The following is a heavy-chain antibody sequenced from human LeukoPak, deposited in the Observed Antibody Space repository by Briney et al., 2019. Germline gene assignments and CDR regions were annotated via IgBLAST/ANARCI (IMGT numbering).Heavy chain of an antibody. V-gene: IGHV3-23*01. J-gene: IGHJ4*02. CDR3: SRIKYGGNSGYHFDY. D-gene: IGHD4-23*01. CDR2: IGDSGSGG. CDR1: GVNFNYFA. Sequence: PGGSLRLSCSASGVNFNYFAMSWIRQAPGKRLEWVSTIGDSGSGGSYADSVRGRFTISRDNSKNIVYLQMHSLRVDDSAVYYCSRIKYGGNSGYHFDYWGKGTLVTVSS.